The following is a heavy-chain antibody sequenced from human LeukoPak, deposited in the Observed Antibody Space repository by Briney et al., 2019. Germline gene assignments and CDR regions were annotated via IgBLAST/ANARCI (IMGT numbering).Heavy chain of an antibody. V-gene: IGHV3-23*01. J-gene: IGHJ4*02. CDR1: GFTFNTYA. CDR3: AKLPYDIFVSYYFDY. D-gene: IGHD3-9*01. Sequence: PGGSLRLSCVVSGFTFNTYAMTWVRQAPGKGLEWVSAISGSGNSTFYADSIKGRFTISRDNSKKTLYLQMNSLRVEDTAVYYCAKLPYDIFVSYYFDYWGQGTLVTVSA. CDR2: ISGSGNST.